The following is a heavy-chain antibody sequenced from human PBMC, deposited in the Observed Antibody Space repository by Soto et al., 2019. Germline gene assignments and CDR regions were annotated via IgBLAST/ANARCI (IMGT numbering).Heavy chain of an antibody. V-gene: IGHV1-3*01. J-gene: IGHJ3*02. CDR1: GYTFSAYT. Sequence: SVKVSCKAAGYTFSAYTMNWVRQAPGQSLEWMGWINVGSGNTRYSQNFQSRVSITRDTSASTVYMELTGLKSEDTAMYYCARDTETLGPRANDALDIWGQGTMVTVSS. CDR2: INVGSGNT. CDR3: ARDTETLGPRANDALDI. D-gene: IGHD3-3*02.